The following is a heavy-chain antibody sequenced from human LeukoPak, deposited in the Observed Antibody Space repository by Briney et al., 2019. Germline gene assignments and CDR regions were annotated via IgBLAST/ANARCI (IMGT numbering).Heavy chain of an antibody. CDR3: AKDWDSGYSYYFDY. Sequence: GGSLRLSCAASGFTFDDYAMHWVRQAPGKGLEWVSGISWNSGSIGYADSVKGRFTISRDNAKNSLYLQMNGLRAEDTALYYCAKDWDSGYSYYFDYWGQGTLVTVSS. CDR2: ISWNSGSI. CDR1: GFTFDDYA. D-gene: IGHD5-12*01. J-gene: IGHJ4*02. V-gene: IGHV3-9*01.